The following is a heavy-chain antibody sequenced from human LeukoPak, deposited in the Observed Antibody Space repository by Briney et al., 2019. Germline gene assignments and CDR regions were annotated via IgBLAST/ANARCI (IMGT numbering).Heavy chain of an antibody. V-gene: IGHV3-48*03. CDR2: MSTSGTIT. D-gene: IGHD2-15*01. CDR3: ARGSMCSGGICYSARCFDY. J-gene: IGHJ4*02. Sequence: GGSLRLSCAASGFTFSSYEMNWVRQAPGKGLEWVSYMSTSGTITYYGDSVKGRFTISRDNAQKSLYLQMNSLRAEDTAVYYCARGSMCSGGICYSARCFDYWGQGTLLTVSS. CDR1: GFTFSSYE.